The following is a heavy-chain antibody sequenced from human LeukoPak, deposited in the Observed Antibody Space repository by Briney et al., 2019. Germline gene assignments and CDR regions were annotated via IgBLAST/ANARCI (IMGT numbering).Heavy chain of an antibody. V-gene: IGHV4-30-2*05. J-gene: IGHJ6*02. CDR3: ARLLLWFGELPHNYGMDV. Sequence: PSETLSLTCAVSGDTINDGIYCWGWIRHPPGKGLEWIGYIFHSGTTYYNPSLKSRVTMSVDTSKNQFSLKLSSVTAADTAVYYCARLLLWFGELPHNYGMDVWGQGTTVTVSS. D-gene: IGHD3-10*01. CDR2: IFHSGTT. CDR1: GDTINDGIYC.